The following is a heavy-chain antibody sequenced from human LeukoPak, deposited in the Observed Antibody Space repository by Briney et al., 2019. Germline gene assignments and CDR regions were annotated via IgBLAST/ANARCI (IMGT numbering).Heavy chain of an antibody. D-gene: IGHD4-17*01. CDR1: GFTFSSYA. CDR3: AKDLTPVSSPWEYYFDY. CDR2: ISGSGGST. J-gene: IGHJ4*02. Sequence: GGSLRLSCAASGFTFSSYAMSWVRQAPGKGLEWVSAISGSGGSTYYADSVKGRFTISRDNSKNTLYLQMNSLRAEDTAVYYCAKDLTPVSSPWEYYFDYWGQGTLVTVSS. V-gene: IGHV3-23*01.